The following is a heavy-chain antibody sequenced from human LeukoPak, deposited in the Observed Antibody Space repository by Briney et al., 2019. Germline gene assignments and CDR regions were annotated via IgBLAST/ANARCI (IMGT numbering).Heavy chain of an antibody. V-gene: IGHV4-31*03. J-gene: IGHJ5*02. CDR3: ATYGSGSQNWFDP. CDR1: GGPLSNGDNY. Sequence: SETLSLTCTLSGGPLSNGDNYWSWIRQHPGKGLEGIGYINYGGSAYYTPSLMSRATISVDMSKNQFSLTLSSVTAADTAVYYCATYGSGSQNWFDPWGEGTPVTVSS. D-gene: IGHD3-10*01. CDR2: INYGGSA.